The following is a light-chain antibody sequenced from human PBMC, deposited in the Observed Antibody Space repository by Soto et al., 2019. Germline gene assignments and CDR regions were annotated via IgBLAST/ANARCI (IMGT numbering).Light chain of an antibody. V-gene: IGLV1-44*01. Sequence: QSVLTQPPSASGTPGQRVTISCSGSTSNIGSNSVNWYQQLPGTAPKLLLYSSDRRPSGVPDRFSGSKSGTSASLAINGLQPEDEGDYYCAAWDDSLNGGVFGGGTKVTVL. CDR3: AAWDDSLNGGV. J-gene: IGLJ3*02. CDR1: TSNIGSNS. CDR2: SSD.